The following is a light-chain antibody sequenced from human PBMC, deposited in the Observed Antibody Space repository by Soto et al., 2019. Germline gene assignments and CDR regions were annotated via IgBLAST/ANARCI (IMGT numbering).Light chain of an antibody. CDR2: RAS. Sequence: EIGLTQAPGTLSLSPGERATLSCRASQSVSSIYLAWYQQKPGQAPRLLIYRASSRATGIPDRFSGSGSGTDCTLTIGRLEPEDCAVYYCQQYGGSPPYTFGQGTKLEIK. CDR1: QSVSSIY. J-gene: IGKJ2*01. CDR3: QQYGGSPPYT. V-gene: IGKV3-20*01.